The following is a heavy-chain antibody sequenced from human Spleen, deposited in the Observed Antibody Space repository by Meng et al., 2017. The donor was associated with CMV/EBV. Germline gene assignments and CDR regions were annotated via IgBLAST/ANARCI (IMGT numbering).Heavy chain of an antibody. V-gene: IGHV3-21*01. CDR1: GFTFSIYT. CDR3: ARGSDYDFWSGYPFED. Sequence: GESLKISCAASGFTFSIYTMNWVRQAPGKGLEWVSSISSSSSHIYYADSVRGRFTIFRDNAKNSLYLQMNSLRAEDTAVYYCARGSDYDFWSGYPFEDWGQGTLVTVSS. CDR2: ISSSSSHI. D-gene: IGHD3-3*01. J-gene: IGHJ4*02.